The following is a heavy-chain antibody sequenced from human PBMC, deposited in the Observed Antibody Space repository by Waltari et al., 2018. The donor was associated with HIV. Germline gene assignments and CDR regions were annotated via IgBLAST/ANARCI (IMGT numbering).Heavy chain of an antibody. CDR1: GFTFTNYL. V-gene: IGHV3-7*01. CDR2: IKDDGSEK. Sequence: EVQLMESGGGLVQSGGSLILSCAASGFTFTNYLMSWVRQTPGKGLEWVAYIKDDGSEKYYMGSVKGRFTISRDNAKNSMFLQMNSLRAEDTAVYYCARIGTFPHNYAIDFWGQGTTVTVSS. D-gene: IGHD1-26*01. J-gene: IGHJ6*02. CDR3: ARIGTFPHNYAIDF.